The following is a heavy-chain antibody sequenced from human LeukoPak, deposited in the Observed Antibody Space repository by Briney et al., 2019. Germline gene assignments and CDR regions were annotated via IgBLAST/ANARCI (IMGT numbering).Heavy chain of an antibody. D-gene: IGHD3-10*01. V-gene: IGHV3-23*01. CDR1: GFTFSSYA. Sequence: PGGSLRLSCTASGFTFSSYAMNWVRQAPGKGLEWVSSISESGGTTDYAESVKGRFTISKDTSRNTLYLQMNTLRLEDTAVYYCAKDLMRDRWFGESWGQGTLVTVSS. J-gene: IGHJ5*02. CDR2: ISESGGTT. CDR3: AKDLMRDRWFGES.